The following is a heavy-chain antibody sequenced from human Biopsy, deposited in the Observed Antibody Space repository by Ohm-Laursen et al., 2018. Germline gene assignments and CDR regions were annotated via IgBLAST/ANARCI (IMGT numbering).Heavy chain of an antibody. CDR1: GFTFSSYS. Sequence: SLRLSCAASGFTFSSYSMNWVRQAPGKGLEWVSFISSGSSPIYYADSVKGRFNISRGDAKNSLYLQMNSLRAEDTAVYYCARGRTGGWGQGTLVTVSS. D-gene: IGHD1/OR15-1a*01. CDR3: ARGRTGG. V-gene: IGHV3-48*01. CDR2: ISSGSSPI. J-gene: IGHJ4*02.